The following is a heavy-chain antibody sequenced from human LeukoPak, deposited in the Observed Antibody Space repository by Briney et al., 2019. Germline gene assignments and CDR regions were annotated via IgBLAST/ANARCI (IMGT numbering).Heavy chain of an antibody. V-gene: IGHV4-34*01. CDR2: INHSGST. J-gene: IGHJ1*01. CDR1: GGSFSGYY. D-gene: IGHD2-2*01. CDR3: ARALYCSSTSCFGSAEYFQH. Sequence: ETLSLTCAVYGGSFSGYYWSWIRQPPGKGLEWIGEINHSGSTNYNPSLKSRVTILVDTSKNQFSLKLSSVTAADTAVYYCARALYCSSTSCFGSAEYFQHWGQGTLVTVSS.